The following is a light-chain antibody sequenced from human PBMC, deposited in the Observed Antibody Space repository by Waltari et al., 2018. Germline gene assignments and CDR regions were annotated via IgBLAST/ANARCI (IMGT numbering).Light chain of an antibody. V-gene: IGKV1-33*01. CDR1: QDISNY. CDR2: DAS. CDR3: QQCDNLPLT. J-gene: IGKJ4*01. Sequence: DIQMTQSPSSLSASVGDRVTITCQASQDISNYLNWYQQKPWKAPKLLIYDASNLETGVPSRFSGSGSGTDFTFTISSLQPEDIATYYCQQCDNLPLTFGGGTKVEIK.